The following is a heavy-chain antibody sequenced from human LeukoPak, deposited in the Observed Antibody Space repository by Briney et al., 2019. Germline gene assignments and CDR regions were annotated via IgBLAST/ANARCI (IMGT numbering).Heavy chain of an antibody. CDR3: ARAGAVVGATWSYYFDY. J-gene: IGHJ4*02. CDR1: GYTFTSYY. CDR2: INPSGGST. D-gene: IGHD1-26*01. V-gene: IGHV1-46*01. Sequence: ASVKVSCKASGYTFTSYYMHWVRQAPGQGLEWMGIINPSGGSTSYAQKFQGRVTMTRDTSISTAYMELSRLRSDDTAVYYCARAGAVVGATWSYYFDYWGQGTLVTVSS.